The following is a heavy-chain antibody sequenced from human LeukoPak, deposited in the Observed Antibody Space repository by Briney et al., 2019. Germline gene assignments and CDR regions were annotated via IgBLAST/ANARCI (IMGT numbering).Heavy chain of an antibody. V-gene: IGHV3-7*01. CDR3: AREDFWSGYFDY. D-gene: IGHD3-3*01. Sequence: GGSLRLSCAASGFTFSNYWMSWVRQAAGKGPEWVANIKQDGSEKYYVDSVRGRFTISRDNAKNSLYLQMNSLRAEDTAVYYCAREDFWSGYFDYWGQGTLVTVSS. J-gene: IGHJ4*02. CDR1: GFTFSNYW. CDR2: IKQDGSEK.